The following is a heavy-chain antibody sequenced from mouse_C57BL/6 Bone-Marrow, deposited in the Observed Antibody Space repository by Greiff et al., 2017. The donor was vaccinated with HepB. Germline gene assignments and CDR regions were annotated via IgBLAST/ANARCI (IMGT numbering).Heavy chain of an antibody. J-gene: IGHJ3*01. CDR1: GFTFSSYA. V-gene: IGHV5-4*01. CDR2: ISDGGSYT. CDR3: ARDGSPFAY. Sequence: EVMLVESGGGLVKPGGSLKLSCAASGFTFSSYAMSWVRQTPEKRLEWVATISDGGSYTYYPDNVKGRFTISRDNAKNNLYLQMGHLKSEDTAMYYCARDGSPFAYWGKGTLVTVSA. D-gene: IGHD1-2*01.